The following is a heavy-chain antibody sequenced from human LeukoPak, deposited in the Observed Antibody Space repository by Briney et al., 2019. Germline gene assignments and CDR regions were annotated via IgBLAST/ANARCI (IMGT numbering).Heavy chain of an antibody. CDR3: ARVMPSVTPGSNYYYYYMDV. D-gene: IGHD2-2*01. CDR1: GGTFSSYA. J-gene: IGHJ6*03. CDR2: IIPIFGTA. V-gene: IGHV1-69*05. Sequence: SVKVSCKASGGTFSSYAFSWVRQAPGQGLEWMGGIIPIFGTANYAQKFQGRVTITTDESTSTAYMELSSLRSEDTAVYYCARVMPSVTPGSNYYYYYMDVWGKGTTVTVSS.